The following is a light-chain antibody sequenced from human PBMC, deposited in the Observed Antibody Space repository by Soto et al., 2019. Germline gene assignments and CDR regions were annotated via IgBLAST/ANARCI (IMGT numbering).Light chain of an antibody. CDR3: CSYTSSSTLYV. CDR1: SSDVGGYNY. V-gene: IGLV2-14*01. Sequence: QSALTQPASVSGSPGQSITISCTGTSSDVGGYNYVSWYQQHPGKVPKLMIYYVSNRPSGVSNRFSGSKSGNTASLTISGLQAEDEADYYCCSYTSSSTLYVFGTGTKLTVL. CDR2: YVS. J-gene: IGLJ1*01.